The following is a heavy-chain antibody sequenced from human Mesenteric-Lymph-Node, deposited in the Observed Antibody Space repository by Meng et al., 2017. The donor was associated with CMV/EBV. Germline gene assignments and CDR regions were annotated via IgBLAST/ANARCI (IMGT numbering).Heavy chain of an antibody. J-gene: IGHJ4*02. Sequence: GESLKISYAASGFTFSSYSMNWVRQAPGKGLEWVSSISSSSSYIYYADSVKGRFTISRDNAKNSLYLQMNSLRAEDTAVYYCARAGSTVTPLYYFDYWGRGTLVTVSS. V-gene: IGHV3-21*01. CDR2: ISSSSSYI. CDR1: GFTFSSYS. CDR3: ARAGSTVTPLYYFDY. D-gene: IGHD4-11*01.